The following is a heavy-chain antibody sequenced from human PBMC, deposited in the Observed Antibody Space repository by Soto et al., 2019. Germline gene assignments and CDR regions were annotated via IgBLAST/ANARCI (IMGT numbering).Heavy chain of an antibody. CDR2: INWNSGRI. CDR1: GFNFNNYA. J-gene: IGHJ4*02. V-gene: IGHV3-9*01. Sequence: EVQLVESGGGLVQPGGSLRLSCAASGFNFNNYAMHWVRQAPGKGLEWVSGINWNSGRIVYADSVKGRFTISRDNAKNSLYLQMNSLRPEDTALYYCAKDGNRHYDFWSDYWGQGTLVTVSS. CDR3: AKDGNRHYDFWSDY. D-gene: IGHD3-3*01.